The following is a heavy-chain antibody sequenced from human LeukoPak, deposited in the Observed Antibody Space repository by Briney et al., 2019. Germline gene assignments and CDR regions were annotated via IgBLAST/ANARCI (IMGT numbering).Heavy chain of an antibody. CDR1: GFTFSSYG. Sequence: GGSLRLSCAASGFTFSSYGMHWVRQAPGKGLEWVAFIRSDGSNKWYADSVKGRFTISRDNSKNTLYLQMNSLRGEDTAVYYCAKVGASSFWHSFDYWGQGTLVTVSS. CDR3: AKVGASSFWHSFDY. J-gene: IGHJ4*02. V-gene: IGHV3-30*02. D-gene: IGHD6-19*01. CDR2: IRSDGSNK.